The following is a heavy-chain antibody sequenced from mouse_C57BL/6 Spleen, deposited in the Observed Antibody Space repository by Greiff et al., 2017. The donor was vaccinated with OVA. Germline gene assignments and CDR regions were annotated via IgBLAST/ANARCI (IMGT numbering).Heavy chain of an antibody. Sequence: VQPKESGPGLVAPSQSLSITCTVSGFSLTSYAISWVRQPPGKGLEWVGVIWTGGGTNYNSVLKSRLSISKDNSKSQVFLKMNSLQTDDTARYYCARNLGDYWGQGTTRTVSS. J-gene: IGHJ2*01. D-gene: IGHD4-1*01. CDR2: IWTGGGT. CDR3: ARNLGDY. V-gene: IGHV2-9-1*01. CDR1: GFSLTSYA.